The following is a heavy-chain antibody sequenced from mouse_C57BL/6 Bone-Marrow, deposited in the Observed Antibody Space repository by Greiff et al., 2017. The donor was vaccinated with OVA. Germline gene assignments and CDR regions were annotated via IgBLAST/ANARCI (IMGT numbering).Heavy chain of an antibody. CDR1: GYTFTSYW. V-gene: IGHV1-69*01. Sequence: VQLQQPGAELVMPGASVKLSCKASGYTFTSYWMHWVKQRPGQGLEWIGEIDPSDSYTNYNQKFKGKSTLTVDKSSSTAYMQLSSLTSEDSAVYYCARSGTTVVAQYYYAMDHWGQGTSVTVSS. CDR2: IDPSDSYT. J-gene: IGHJ4*01. CDR3: ARSGTTVVAQYYYAMDH. D-gene: IGHD1-1*01.